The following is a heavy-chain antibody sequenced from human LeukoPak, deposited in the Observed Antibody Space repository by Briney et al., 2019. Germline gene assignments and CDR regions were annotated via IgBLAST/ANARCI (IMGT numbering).Heavy chain of an antibody. CDR2: ISSSSSYI. CDR3: ARGIQLWTTYYYYGMDV. CDR1: GFTFSSYS. Sequence: GGSLRLSCAASGFTFSSYSMNWVRQAPGKGLEWVSSISSSSSYIYYADSVKGRFTISRDNAKNSLYLQMNSLRAEDTAVYYCARGIQLWTTYYYYGMDVWGQRTTVTVSS. V-gene: IGHV3-21*01. D-gene: IGHD5-18*01. J-gene: IGHJ6*02.